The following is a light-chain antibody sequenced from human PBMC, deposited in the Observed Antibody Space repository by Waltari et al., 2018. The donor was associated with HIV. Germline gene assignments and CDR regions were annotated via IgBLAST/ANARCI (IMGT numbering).Light chain of an antibody. CDR1: SSDVGSYNL. CDR3: CSYAGSSTYV. Sequence: QSALTQPASVSGSPGQSITISCTGTSSDVGSYNLVSWYQQHPGKAPKLMIYEVSKRPSGFSKRFSGSKSGNTASLTISGLQAEDEADYYCCSYAGSSTYVFGTGTKVTVL. CDR2: EVS. V-gene: IGLV2-23*02. J-gene: IGLJ1*01.